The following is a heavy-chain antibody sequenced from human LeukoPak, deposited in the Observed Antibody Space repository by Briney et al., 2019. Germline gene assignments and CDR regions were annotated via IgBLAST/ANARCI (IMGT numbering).Heavy chain of an antibody. J-gene: IGHJ4*02. CDR1: GFSFSKYA. V-gene: IGHV3-23*01. D-gene: IGHD3-10*01. CDR2: MTGGGVT. CDR3: VKDKIVGDGRWDFDY. Sequence: PGGSLRLSCVGSGFSFSKYAASWVRQAPGKGLEWVAGMTGGGVTYHADSVKSRFVISRDSSQNTVYLQMNSLRVEDTALYFCVKDKIVGDGRWDFDYWGQGTLVTVSS.